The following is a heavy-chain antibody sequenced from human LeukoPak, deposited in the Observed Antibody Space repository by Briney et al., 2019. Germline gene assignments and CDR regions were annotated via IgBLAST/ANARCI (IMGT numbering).Heavy chain of an antibody. CDR2: INGYRGDT. CDR1: GYTFSRYG. V-gene: IGHV1-18*01. D-gene: IGHD3-16*01. J-gene: IGHJ5*02. Sequence: GASVKVSCKASGYTFSRYGITWVRQAPGQGLEWMGWINGYRGDTQYGQKIEGRVTMTIDTATSTAYMELRSLRVDDTAVYYCVRDLNTWGSYLEDWLDPWGQGTLVTVSS. CDR3: VRDLNTWGSYLEDWLDP.